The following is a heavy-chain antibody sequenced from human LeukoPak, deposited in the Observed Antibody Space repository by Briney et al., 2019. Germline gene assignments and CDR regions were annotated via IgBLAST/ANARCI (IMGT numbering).Heavy chain of an antibody. CDR2: ISGYTGYT. J-gene: IGHJ4*02. Sequence: ASVKVSCKASGYTFTSYGIIWVRQAPGQGLEWMGWISGYTGYTDYPQKLQGRVTLTTDTSTSTAYLELRSLRSDDTAVYYCARHIRSYYYFDYWGRGTLVTVSS. CDR3: ARHIRSYYYFDY. D-gene: IGHD1-26*01. V-gene: IGHV1-18*01. CDR1: GYTFTSYG.